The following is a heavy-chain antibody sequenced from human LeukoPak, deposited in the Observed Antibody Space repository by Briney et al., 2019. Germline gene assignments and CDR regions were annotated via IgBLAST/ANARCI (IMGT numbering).Heavy chain of an antibody. CDR2: IDWDDDK. CDR1: RFSLSTRGMC. V-gene: IGHV2-70*11. CDR3: ARYVSAVAGKINWFDP. D-gene: IGHD6-19*01. J-gene: IGHJ5*02. Sequence: SGPALVKPTQTLTLTCTFSRFSLSTRGMCVSWIRQPPGKALEWLARIDWDDDKYYSTSLKTRLTISKDTSKNQVVLTMTNMDPVDTATYYCARYVSAVAGKINWFDPWGQGTLVTVSS.